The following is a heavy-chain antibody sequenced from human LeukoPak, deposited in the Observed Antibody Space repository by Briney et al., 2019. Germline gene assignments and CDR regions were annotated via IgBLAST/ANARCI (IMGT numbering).Heavy chain of an antibody. CDR1: GFTFRNAW. J-gene: IGHJ2*01. CDR3: TTDYRVREWYFDL. D-gene: IGHD3-16*02. CDR2: IKSKTDGGTT. V-gene: IGHV3-15*05. Sequence: PGGSLRLSCTASGFTFRNAWMTWVRQAPGRGLEWVGLIKSKTDGGTTDHAAPVKDRFTISRDDSKNTLYLQMNSLKTEDTAVYYCTTDYRVREWYFDLWGRGTLVTVSS.